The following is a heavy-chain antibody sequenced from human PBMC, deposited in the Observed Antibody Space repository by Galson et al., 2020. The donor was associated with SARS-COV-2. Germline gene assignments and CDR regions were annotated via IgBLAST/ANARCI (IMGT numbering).Heavy chain of an antibody. V-gene: IGHV3-53*01. J-gene: IGHJ6*02. CDR2: IYVAGYT. D-gene: IGHD3-16*01. Sequence: GGSLRLSCAASGFTVSSNYMMWVRQAPGKGLEWVSVIYVAGYTYYAESVKGRFTISRDDSKNTLYLQMNSLRAEDTAVYYCAGTLGPYYYYAYGLDVWGQGTTVTVSS. CDR3: AGTLGPYYYYAYGLDV. CDR1: GFTVSSNY.